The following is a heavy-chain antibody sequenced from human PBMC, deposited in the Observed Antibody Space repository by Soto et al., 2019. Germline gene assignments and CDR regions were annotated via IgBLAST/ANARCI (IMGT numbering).Heavy chain of an antibody. V-gene: IGHV1-69*02. CDR1: GGTFSSYT. J-gene: IGHJ3*02. CDR3: AGVICGDAFDI. D-gene: IGHD3-22*01. CDR2: IIPILGIA. Sequence: QVQLVQSGAEVKKPGSSVKVSCKASGGTFSSYTISWVRQAPGQGLEWMGRIIPILGIANYAQKFQGRVTITADKSTSTAYMELSSLRSEDTAVYYCAGVICGDAFDIWGQGTMVTVSS.